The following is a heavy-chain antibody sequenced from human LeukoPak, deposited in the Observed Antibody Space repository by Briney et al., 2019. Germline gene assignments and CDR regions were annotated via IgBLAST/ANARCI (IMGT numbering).Heavy chain of an antibody. J-gene: IGHJ4*02. V-gene: IGHV3-23*01. CDR3: AKGYYYDSSGYYRLDFDY. CDR1: GFTFISYA. D-gene: IGHD3-22*01. CDR2: ISGSGGTT. Sequence: GGSLRLSCAASGFTFISYAMSWVRQAPGKGLEWVSTISGSGGTTYYADSVKGRFTISRDNSKNTLYLQMNSLRAEDTAVYYCAKGYYYDSSGYYRLDFDYWGQGTLVTVSS.